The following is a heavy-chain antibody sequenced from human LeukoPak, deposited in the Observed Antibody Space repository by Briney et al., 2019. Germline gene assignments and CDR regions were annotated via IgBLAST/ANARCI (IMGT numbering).Heavy chain of an antibody. CDR2: ISAYNGNT. Sequence: ASVKVSCKTSGYTLTSYGISCVRQAPGQGLEWMGWISAYNGNTNYAQKLQGRVTMTTDTSTSTAYTELRSLRSDDTAVYYCARLSRQLWSEEWGQGTLVTVSS. J-gene: IGHJ4*02. CDR1: GYTLTSYG. V-gene: IGHV1-18*01. CDR3: ARLSRQLWSEE. D-gene: IGHD5-18*01.